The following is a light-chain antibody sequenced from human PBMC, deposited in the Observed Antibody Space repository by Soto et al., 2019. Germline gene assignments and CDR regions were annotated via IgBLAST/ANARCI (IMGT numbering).Light chain of an antibody. CDR2: EIN. J-gene: IGLJ1*01. V-gene: IGLV2-8*01. CDR1: SSYVGAYDY. CDR3: SSFAGSNNFPYV. Sequence: QSALTQPPSASCSPLQSVTISCTWTSSYVGAYDYVSWYQQHPGKAPKLMIYEINKRPSGVPDRFSGSKSGNTASLTVSGLQAEDEADYYCSSFAGSNNFPYVFGTGTKVTVL.